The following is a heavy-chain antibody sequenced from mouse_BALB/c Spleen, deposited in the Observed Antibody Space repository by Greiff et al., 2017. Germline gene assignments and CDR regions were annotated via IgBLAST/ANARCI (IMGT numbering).Heavy chain of an antibody. Sequence: EVMLVESGGGLVQPGGSLKLSCAASGFTFSSYGMSWVRQTPDKRLELVATINSNGGSTYYPDSVKGRFTISRDNAKNTLYLQMSSLKSEDTAMYYCARVGYGNYVYYAMDYWGQGTSVTVSS. D-gene: IGHD2-10*02. CDR3: ARVGYGNYVYYAMDY. CDR1: GFTFSSYG. J-gene: IGHJ4*01. CDR2: INSNGGST. V-gene: IGHV5-6-3*01.